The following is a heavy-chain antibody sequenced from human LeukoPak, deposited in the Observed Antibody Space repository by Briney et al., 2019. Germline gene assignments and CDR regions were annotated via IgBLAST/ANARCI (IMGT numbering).Heavy chain of an antibody. V-gene: IGHV4-39*01. Sequence: SETLSLTCNVSGGSISSSSYYWGWIRQPPGKGLEWTGSMYYGGSTYYNPSLKSRVTISVDTSKNQFSLKLSSVTAADTAVYYCARRGPSGRSLDYWGQGTLVTVSS. J-gene: IGHJ4*02. D-gene: IGHD2-15*01. CDR1: GGSISSSSYY. CDR2: MYYGGST. CDR3: ARRGPSGRSLDY.